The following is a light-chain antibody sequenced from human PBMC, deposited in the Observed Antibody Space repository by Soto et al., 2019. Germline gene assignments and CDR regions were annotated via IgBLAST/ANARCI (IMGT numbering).Light chain of an antibody. J-gene: IGKJ1*01. V-gene: IGKV1-8*01. CDR2: AAS. CDR1: QGISSY. CDR3: QQYYSYPRT. Sequence: AIRMTQSQSSFSASTGDRVTITCRASQGISSYLAWYQQKPGKAPKLLIYAASTLQSGVPSRFSGSGSGTDFTPTISCLQSEDFATYYCQQYYSYPRTFGQGTKVDIK.